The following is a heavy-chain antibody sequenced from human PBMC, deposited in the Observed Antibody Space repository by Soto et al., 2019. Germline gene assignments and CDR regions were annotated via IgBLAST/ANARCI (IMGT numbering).Heavy chain of an antibody. V-gene: IGHV4-31*03. J-gene: IGHJ6*02. CDR3: ARGTHYCTSTTCFRQGDYYYYGMDV. CDR2: IYHSGST. CDR1: GGSINSGGYY. Sequence: QVQLQESGPGLVKPSQTLSLTCSVSGGSINSGGYYWTWIRQHPGKGLEWIGYIYHSGSTYYNPSLTSRVTISVDTSKTHFSLKLSSVTAADTAIYYCARGTHYCTSTTCFRQGDYYYYGMDVWGQGTTVTVSS. D-gene: IGHD2-2*01.